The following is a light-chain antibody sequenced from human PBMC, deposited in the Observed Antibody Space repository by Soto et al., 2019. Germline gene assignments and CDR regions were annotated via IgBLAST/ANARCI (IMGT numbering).Light chain of an antibody. CDR1: QSVSSF. CDR2: DAS. Sequence: ETVLTQSPATLSLSPGEGATLSCRASQSVSSFLAWYQQKPGQAPRLLIYDASNRATGIPARFSGSGSGTGFTLTISSLEPEDFAVYYCQQHTNWPLTFGGGTKVEIK. V-gene: IGKV3-11*01. J-gene: IGKJ4*01. CDR3: QQHTNWPLT.